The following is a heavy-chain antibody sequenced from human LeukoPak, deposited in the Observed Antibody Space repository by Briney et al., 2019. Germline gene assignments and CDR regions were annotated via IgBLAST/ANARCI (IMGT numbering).Heavy chain of an antibody. Sequence: ASVKVSCKASGYTFTGYYMHWVRQAPGQGLEWMGWINPNSGGTNYAQKFQGRVTMTRDTSISTAYMELSRLRSDDTAVYYCARGGTDLGYYYYMDVWDKGTTVTVSS. V-gene: IGHV1-2*02. J-gene: IGHJ6*03. CDR2: INPNSGGT. CDR1: GYTFTGYY. CDR3: ARGGTDLGYYYYMDV. D-gene: IGHD1-14*01.